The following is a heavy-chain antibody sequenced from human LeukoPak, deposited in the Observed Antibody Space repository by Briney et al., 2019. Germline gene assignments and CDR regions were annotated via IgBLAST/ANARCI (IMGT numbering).Heavy chain of an antibody. CDR2: FDPEDGET. CDR1: GYTFTSYY. CDR3: ATATFETAAAGYENYGMDV. V-gene: IGHV1-24*01. Sequence: ASVKVSCKASGYTFTSYYMHWVRQAPGKGLEWMGGFDPEDGETIYAQKFQGRVTMTEDTSTDTAYMELSSLRSEDTAVYYCATATFETAAAGYENYGMDVWGQGTTVTVSS. J-gene: IGHJ6*02. D-gene: IGHD6-13*01.